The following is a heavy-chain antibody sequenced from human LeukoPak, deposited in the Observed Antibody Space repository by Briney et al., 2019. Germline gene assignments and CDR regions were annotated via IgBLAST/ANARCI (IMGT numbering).Heavy chain of an antibody. CDR1: GGTFSSYA. CDR2: IIPILGIA. V-gene: IGHV1-69*04. D-gene: IGHD4-17*01. J-gene: IGHJ4*02. CDR3: ARDGMTTVTTG. Sequence: SVKVSCKASGGTFSSYAISWVRQAPGQGLEWMGRIIPILGIANYAQKFQGRVTITADKSTSTAYMELSSLRSEDTAVYYWARDGMTTVTTGWGQGTLVTVSS.